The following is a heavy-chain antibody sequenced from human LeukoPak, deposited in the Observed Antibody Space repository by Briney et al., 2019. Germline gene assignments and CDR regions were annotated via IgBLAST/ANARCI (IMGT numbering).Heavy chain of an antibody. CDR3: ARDLRCGGDCPGY. Sequence: GGSLRLSCAASGFSFSTYEMNWVRQAPGRGLEWVSYISGSGSTIYYADSVKGRFTISRDNAKNSLYLQMNSLRAEDTAVYYCARDLRCGGDCPGYWGQGTLVTVSS. D-gene: IGHD2-21*02. J-gene: IGHJ4*02. V-gene: IGHV3-48*03. CDR1: GFSFSTYE. CDR2: ISGSGSTI.